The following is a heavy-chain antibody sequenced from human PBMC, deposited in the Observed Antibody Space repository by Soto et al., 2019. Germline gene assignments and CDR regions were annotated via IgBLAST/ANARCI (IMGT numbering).Heavy chain of an antibody. CDR2: ISYDGSNK. V-gene: IGHV3-30-3*01. J-gene: IGHJ6*02. Sequence: PGGSLRLSCAASGFTFSSYAMHWVRQAPGKGLEWVAVISYDGSNKYYADSVKGRFTISRDNSKNTLYLQMNSLRAEDTAVYYCARASSSYYYDSSGYDYYYYGMDVWGQATTVTVSS. CDR3: ARASSSYYYDSSGYDYYYYGMDV. CDR1: GFTFSSYA. D-gene: IGHD3-22*01.